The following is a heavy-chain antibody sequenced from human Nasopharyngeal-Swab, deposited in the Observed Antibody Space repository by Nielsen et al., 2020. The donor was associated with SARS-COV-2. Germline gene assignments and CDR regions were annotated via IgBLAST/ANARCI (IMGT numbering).Heavy chain of an antibody. D-gene: IGHD1-20*01. CDR3: ARENNWEALRYIDP. CDR1: GFRFSDYA. Sequence: GGSLRLSCAASGFRFSDYAMHWVRQAPGKGLEWVSGISWNGNIRGHADSLEGRFTISRDNAKSSLYLQMNSLRVGDTALYYCARENNWEALRYIDPWGRGTLVTVSS. J-gene: IGHJ2*01. CDR2: ISWNGNIR. V-gene: IGHV3-9*01.